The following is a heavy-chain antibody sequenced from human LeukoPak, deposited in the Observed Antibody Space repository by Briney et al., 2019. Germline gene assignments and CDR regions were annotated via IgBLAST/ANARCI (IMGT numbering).Heavy chain of an antibody. J-gene: IGHJ4*02. CDR2: INPSSGDT. V-gene: IGHV1-2*02. CDR3: AKNPYEYYFDY. CDR1: GYTLTGYY. Sequence: GASVKVSCKASGYTLTGYYMHWVRLAPGQGLEWMGWINPSSGDTNYAQKFQGRVTMIRDTSISTAYMELSRLRSDDTAVYYCAKNPYEYYFDYWGQGTLVTVSS. D-gene: IGHD5-12*01.